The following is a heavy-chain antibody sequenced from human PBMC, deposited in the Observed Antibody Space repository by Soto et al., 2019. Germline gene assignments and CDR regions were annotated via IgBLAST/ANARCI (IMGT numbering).Heavy chain of an antibody. J-gene: IGHJ3*02. CDR2: IYYSGST. CDR1: GGSISSGDYY. CDR3: ARDMDYGDNDAFHI. V-gene: IGHV4-30-4*01. D-gene: IGHD4-17*01. Sequence: SETLSLTCTVSGGSISSGDYYWSWIRQTPGKGLEWIGYIYYSGSTYYNPSLKSRVTISVDTSKNQFSLKLTSVTAADTAVYFCARDMDYGDNDAFHIWGQGTMVTVSS.